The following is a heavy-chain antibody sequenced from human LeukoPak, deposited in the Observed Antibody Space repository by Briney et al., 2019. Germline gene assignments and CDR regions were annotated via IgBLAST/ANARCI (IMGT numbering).Heavy chain of an antibody. D-gene: IGHD3-3*01. Sequence: ASVKVSCKASGYTFTSYYMHWVRQAPGQGLEWMGIINPSGGSTSYAQKLQGRVTMTTDTSTSTAYMELRSLRSDDTAVYYCARDVLRFYDYWGQGTLVTVSS. V-gene: IGHV1-46*01. J-gene: IGHJ4*02. CDR1: GYTFTSYY. CDR3: ARDVLRFYDY. CDR2: INPSGGST.